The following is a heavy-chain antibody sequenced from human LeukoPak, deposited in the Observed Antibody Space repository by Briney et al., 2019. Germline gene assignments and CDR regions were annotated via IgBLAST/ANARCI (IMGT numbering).Heavy chain of an antibody. V-gene: IGHV1-2*02. Sequence: ASVQVSCQASGYTFTGYYMHGVRQAPGQGLEWMGWSNPNSGGTNYAQKFQGRLTMTRDTSISTAYMELSRLRSDDTAVYYCARSDSRATSDFDYWGQGTLVTVSS. CDR1: GYTFTGYY. J-gene: IGHJ4*02. CDR2: SNPNSGGT. D-gene: IGHD1-26*01. CDR3: ARSDSRATSDFDY.